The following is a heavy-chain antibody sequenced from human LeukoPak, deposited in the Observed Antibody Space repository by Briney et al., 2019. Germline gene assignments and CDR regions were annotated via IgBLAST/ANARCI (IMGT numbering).Heavy chain of an antibody. CDR1: GFTIGPYA. D-gene: IGHD2/OR15-2a*01. J-gene: IGHJ6*02. CDR2: IKADGSGT. CDR3: ATWAFYHNLDV. V-gene: IGHV3-43*02. Sequence: GALRLSCAASGFTIGPYAMYWVRQGPGRGLEWVSVIKADGSGTFYADSVRGRFTTSRDNSKNSLYLQMNSLTSEDTALYYCATWAFYHNLDVWGQGTTVIVSS.